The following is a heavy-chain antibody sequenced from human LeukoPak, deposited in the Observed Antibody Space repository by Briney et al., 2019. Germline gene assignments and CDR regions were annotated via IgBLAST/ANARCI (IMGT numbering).Heavy chain of an antibody. V-gene: IGHV3-7*03. CDR1: GFTFSSYW. CDR2: IKQDGSEK. Sequence: GGSLRLSCAASGFTFSSYWMSWVRQAPGKGLEWVANIKQDGSEKYYVDSVKGRFTISRDNAKNSLYLQMDSLRAEDTAVYYCARDPVHPPTPGYRSGGSCNPEYDYWGQGTLVTVSS. J-gene: IGHJ4*02. D-gene: IGHD2-15*01. CDR3: ARDPVHPPTPGYRSGGSCNPEYDY.